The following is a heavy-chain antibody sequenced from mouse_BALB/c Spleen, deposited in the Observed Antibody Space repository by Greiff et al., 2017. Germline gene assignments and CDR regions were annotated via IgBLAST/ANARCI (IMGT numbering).Heavy chain of an antibody. J-gene: IGHJ2*01. CDR1: GFSLTSYG. V-gene: IGHV2-9*02. CDR2: IWAGGST. D-gene: IGHD4-1*01. CDR3: ARERGLTGYYFDY. Sequence: QVQLKESGPGLVAPSQSLSITCTVSGFSLTSYGVHWVRQPPGKGLEWLGVIWAGGSTNYNSALMSRLSISKDNSKSQVFLKMNSLQTDDTAMYYCARERGLTGYYFDYWGQGTTLTVSS.